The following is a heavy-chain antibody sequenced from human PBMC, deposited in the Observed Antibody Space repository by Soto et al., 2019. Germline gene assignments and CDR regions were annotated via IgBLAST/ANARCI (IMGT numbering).Heavy chain of an antibody. CDR2: ISDDGTTT. Sequence: GGSLRLSYVVSGFTFSMYWMHWVRQVPGQSPFWVSRISDDGTTTNYADSVRGRFTISRDNAKHSLHLQMNSLRAEDTAVYYCAREPRILCGPAAEPPDFGTDVRRQGIPVTLS. D-gene: IGHD2-21*01. CDR1: GFTFSMYW. V-gene: IGHV3-74*01. J-gene: IGHJ6*02. CDR3: AREPRILCGPAAEPPDFGTDV.